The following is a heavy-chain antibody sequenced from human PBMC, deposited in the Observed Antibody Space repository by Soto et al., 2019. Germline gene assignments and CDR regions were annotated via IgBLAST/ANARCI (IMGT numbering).Heavy chain of an antibody. Sequence: EVQLLESGGGLVQPGGSLRLSCAASGFTFSSDAMSWVRQAPGKGLEWVSAISGSGGSTYYADSVKCRFTISRDNSKHTLYLQMTSLRAKDTAVYYGASDRGWFDPWGQGTLVTVAS. V-gene: IGHV3-23*01. CDR1: GFTFSSDA. J-gene: IGHJ5*02. D-gene: IGHD3-22*01. CDR3: ASDRGWFDP. CDR2: ISGSGGST.